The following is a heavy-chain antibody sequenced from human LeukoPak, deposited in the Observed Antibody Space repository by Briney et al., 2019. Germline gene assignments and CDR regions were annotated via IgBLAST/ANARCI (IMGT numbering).Heavy chain of an antibody. CDR3: TTGSEMATDLDY. J-gene: IGHJ4*02. CDR1: GFTFSNAW. Sequence: GGSLRLSCAASGFTFSNAWMSWVRQAPGKGLEWVGCTKSKTDGGTTDYAAPVKGRFTISRDDSKNTLYLQMNSLKTEDTAVYYCTTGSEMATDLDYWGQGTLVTVSS. V-gene: IGHV3-15*01. CDR2: TKSKTDGGTT. D-gene: IGHD5-24*01.